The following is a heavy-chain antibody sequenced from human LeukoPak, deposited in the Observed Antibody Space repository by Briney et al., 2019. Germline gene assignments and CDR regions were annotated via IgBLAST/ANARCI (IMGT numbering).Heavy chain of an antibody. D-gene: IGHD6-19*01. CDR2: IYYSGST. CDR3: ARHSAAVAGSDY. Sequence: SETLSLTCTVSGGSISSYYWSWIRQPPGKGLEWIGYIYYSGSTNYNPSLKSRVTISVDTSKNQFSLKLSSVTAADTAVYYCARHSAAVAGSDYWGQGALVTVSS. V-gene: IGHV4-59*08. CDR1: GGSISSYY. J-gene: IGHJ4*02.